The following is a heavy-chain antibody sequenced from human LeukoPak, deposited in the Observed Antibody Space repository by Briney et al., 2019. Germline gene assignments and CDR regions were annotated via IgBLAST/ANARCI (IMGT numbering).Heavy chain of an antibody. Sequence: SETLSLTCAVYGGSFSGYYWGWIRQPPGKGLEWIGEINHSGSTNYNPSLKSRVTISVDTSKNQFSLKLSSVTAADTAVYYCARRIMITFGGVIVPQGGYFDYWGQGTLVTVSS. V-gene: IGHV4-34*01. CDR3: ARRIMITFGGVIVPQGGYFDY. D-gene: IGHD3-16*02. CDR1: GGSFSGYY. CDR2: INHSGST. J-gene: IGHJ4*02.